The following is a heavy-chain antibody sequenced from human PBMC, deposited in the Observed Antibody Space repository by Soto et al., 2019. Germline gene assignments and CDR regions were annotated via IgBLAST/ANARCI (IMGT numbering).Heavy chain of an antibody. J-gene: IGHJ6*02. V-gene: IGHV2-5*01. D-gene: IGHD2-21*01. CDR1: GVG. Sequence: GVGVGWIRQPPGSSPEWLAVIYWNDDRRRNPSLANRLTITKDTSKNQVVLTMTNMDPVDTATYYCIYRRASWDYHGLDVWCQGTPVTVSS. CDR3: IYRRASWDYHGLDV. CDR2: IYWNDDR.